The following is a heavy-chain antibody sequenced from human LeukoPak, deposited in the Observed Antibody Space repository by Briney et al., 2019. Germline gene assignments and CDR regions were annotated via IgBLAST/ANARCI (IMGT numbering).Heavy chain of an antibody. V-gene: IGHV3-23*01. Sequence: AGGSLRLSCAASGFTFSNYDMIWVRQAPGKGLECVSTINGEMNFKYYADSVKGRFTISRDNSENTLYLHMSNMRPEDTATYYCARHEAGYHYYIGVWGEGTAVTVSS. D-gene: IGHD1-14*01. CDR2: INGEMNFK. J-gene: IGHJ6*03. CDR3: ARHEAGYHYYIGV. CDR1: GFTFSNYD.